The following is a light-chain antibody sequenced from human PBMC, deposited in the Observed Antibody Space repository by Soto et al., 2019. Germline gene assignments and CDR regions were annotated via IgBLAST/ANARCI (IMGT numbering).Light chain of an antibody. CDR1: HGVSGW. J-gene: IGKJ4*01. Sequence: DIQMTQSPSSVSASVGDRVTITCRASHGVSGWLAWYQQKPGKAPKLLIYSVSTLESGVPARFSGSGSVRDFALPISSLQPVDFASYYCQQANGFPVVFGGGTRVEIK. CDR3: QQANGFPVV. V-gene: IGKV1-12*01. CDR2: SVS.